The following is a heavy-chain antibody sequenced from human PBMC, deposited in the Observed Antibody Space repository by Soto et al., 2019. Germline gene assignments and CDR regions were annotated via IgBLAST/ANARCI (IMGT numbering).Heavy chain of an antibody. D-gene: IGHD3-3*01. Sequence: GGSLRLSCAASGFTFSSYAMSWVRQAPGKGLEWVSAISGSGGSTYYADSVKGRFTISRGNSKNTPYLQMNSLRAEDTAVYYCAKANSLNYDFWSGYFNYYYYGMDVWGQGTTVTVSS. CDR3: AKANSLNYDFWSGYFNYYYYGMDV. CDR2: ISGSGGST. V-gene: IGHV3-23*01. CDR1: GFTFSSYA. J-gene: IGHJ6*02.